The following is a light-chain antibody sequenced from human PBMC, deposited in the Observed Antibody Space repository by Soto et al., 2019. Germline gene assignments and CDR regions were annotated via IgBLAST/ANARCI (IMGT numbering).Light chain of an antibody. J-gene: IGKJ2*01. CDR1: LSVSSSY. V-gene: IGKV3-20*01. CDR3: QQYGSSPYT. CDR2: GAS. Sequence: EIVLTQSPATLSLSPGERATLSCRASLSVSSSYLAWYQKKPGQAPRLLFYGASSMATGIPHRFSGSGSGTDYTLTISRLQPEDFAVYYCQQYGSSPYTFGQGTKLEIK.